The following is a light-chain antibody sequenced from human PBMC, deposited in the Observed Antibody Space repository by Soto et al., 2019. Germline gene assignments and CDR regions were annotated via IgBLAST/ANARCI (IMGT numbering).Light chain of an antibody. V-gene: IGKV1-13*02. CDR1: QDIRGA. CDR2: DAS. J-gene: IGKJ5*01. Sequence: IQLTQSPASLSASVGERVTITCRASQDIRGALAWYQQSPGEAPQLLIYDASTLESGVPSRFSGSSSGTHFRLIFSSLQPEDFATYYCQQFLSYPITFGQGTRLEI. CDR3: QQFLSYPIT.